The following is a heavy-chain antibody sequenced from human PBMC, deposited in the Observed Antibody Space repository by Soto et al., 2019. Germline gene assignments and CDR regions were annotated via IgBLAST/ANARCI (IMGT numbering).Heavy chain of an antibody. V-gene: IGHV3-7*01. D-gene: IGHD1-26*01. CDR3: ATSTRAPGNY. Sequence: GGSLRLSCVASGFTFSSFWMSWARQAPGKGLEWVANIKQDGSHKDYVPSVKGRFTISRDSAKNSLYLQMNSLRAEDAAVYYCATSTRAPGNYWGQGTLVTVSS. J-gene: IGHJ4*02. CDR1: GFTFSSFW. CDR2: IKQDGSHK.